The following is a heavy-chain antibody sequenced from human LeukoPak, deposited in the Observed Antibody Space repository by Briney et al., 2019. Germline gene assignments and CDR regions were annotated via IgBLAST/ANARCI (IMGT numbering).Heavy chain of an antibody. CDR1: GGAFSSYT. D-gene: IGHD4-11*01. J-gene: IGHJ4*02. CDR2: IIPIFHTP. CDR3: ANWAPYSPSQVDY. V-gene: IGHV1-69*13. Sequence: ASVKVSCKASGGAFSSYTINWARQAPGQGLEWMGGIIPIFHTPNYAQKFQGRVTIAADESTSTAYMELSSLRSEDTAVYYCANWAPYSPSQVDYWGQGTLVTVSS.